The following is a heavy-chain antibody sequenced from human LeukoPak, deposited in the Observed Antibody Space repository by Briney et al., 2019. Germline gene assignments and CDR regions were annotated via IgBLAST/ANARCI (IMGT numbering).Heavy chain of an antibody. CDR1: GYSISSGFY. J-gene: IGHJ4*02. D-gene: IGHD6-13*01. CDR2: VYHGGSS. V-gene: IGHV4-38-2*02. CDR3: ARDSPRYSSSLRYFDY. Sequence: PSETLSLTCTVSGYSISSGFYWGWIRQPPGKGLEWIGNVYHGGSSYYNPSLKSRVTISVDKSKNQFSLKLSSVTAADTAVYYCARDSPRYSSSLRYFDYWGQGTLVTVSS.